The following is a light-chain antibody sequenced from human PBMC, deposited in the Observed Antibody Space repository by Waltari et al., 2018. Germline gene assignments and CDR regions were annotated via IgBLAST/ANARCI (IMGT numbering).Light chain of an antibody. CDR2: KVS. CDR1: QSLVHSDENTY. J-gene: IGKJ1*01. CDR3: MQDTHWPGT. Sequence: VVMTQSPPSLPVTLGQPASISCRSSQSLVHSDENTYLNWFHQRPGQSPSRRFYKVSRRDFGVPDRFSGSGSGTDDTLKISRVEAEDVGVYYCMQDTHWPGTFGQGTKVEIK. V-gene: IGKV2-30*02.